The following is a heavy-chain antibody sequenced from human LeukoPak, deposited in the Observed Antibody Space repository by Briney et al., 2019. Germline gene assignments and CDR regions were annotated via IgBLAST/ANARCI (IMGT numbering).Heavy chain of an antibody. J-gene: IGHJ4*02. V-gene: IGHV4-59*01. Sequence: SETLSLTCTVSGGSISSYYWSWIRQPPGKGLEWIGYIYYSGSTNYNPSLKSRVTISVDTSKNQFSLKLSSVTAADTAVYYCARIRVYGDYGAFDYWGQGTLVTVSS. CDR2: IYYSGST. D-gene: IGHD4-17*01. CDR1: GGSISSYY. CDR3: ARIRVYGDYGAFDY.